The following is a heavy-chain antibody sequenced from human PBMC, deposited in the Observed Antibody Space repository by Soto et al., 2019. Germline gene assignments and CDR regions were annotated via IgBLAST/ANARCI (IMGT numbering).Heavy chain of an antibody. J-gene: IGHJ4*02. CDR3: ANWREGVVADFEF. CDR2: ISGGGGNT. CDR1: GFTFTTYA. D-gene: IGHD3-16*01. V-gene: IGHV3-23*01. Sequence: EVQMLESGGGWVQPGGSLRLSCAASGFTFTTYAMSWVRQAPGKGLEWVAAISGGGGNTYYGDSVKGRFTISRDNSKNTLYLQMNSLTTEDAAIYYCANWREGVVADFEFWGQGTLVSVSS.